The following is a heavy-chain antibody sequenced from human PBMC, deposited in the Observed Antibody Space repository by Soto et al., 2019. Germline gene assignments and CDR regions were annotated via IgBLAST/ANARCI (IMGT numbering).Heavy chain of an antibody. CDR3: ATYHPFDY. D-gene: IGHD2-2*01. CDR1: GFTFSSYW. Sequence: GGSLRLSCAASGFTFSSYWMSWVRQAPGKGLEWVAYIKQDGSQKDYVDSVKGRFTISRDNAKNSLYLQMNGLRAEDTAVYYCATYHPFDYWGQGTLVTVSS. CDR2: IKQDGSQK. V-gene: IGHV3-7*03. J-gene: IGHJ4*02.